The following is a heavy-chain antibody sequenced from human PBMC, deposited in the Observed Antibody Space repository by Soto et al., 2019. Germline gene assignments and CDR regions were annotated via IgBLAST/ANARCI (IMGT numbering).Heavy chain of an antibody. CDR3: AKDNAGPFHL. D-gene: IGHD2-8*01. V-gene: IGHV3-53*01. J-gene: IGHJ1*01. CDR2: IDSAGKI. CDR1: GFTVSSYQ. Sequence: EVQLVESGGGLIQPGGSLRLSCAASGFTVSSYQLNWVRQSPGKGLEWVSIIDSAGKIYYAASFKGRFTIPRDNLTNTLNLQMNSLRDADTAVYYCAKDNAGPFHLWGQGTLVTVSS.